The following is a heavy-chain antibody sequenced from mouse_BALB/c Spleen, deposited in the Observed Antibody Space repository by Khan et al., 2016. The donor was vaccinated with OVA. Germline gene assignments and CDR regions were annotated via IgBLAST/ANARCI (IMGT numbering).Heavy chain of an antibody. J-gene: IGHJ4*01. D-gene: IGHD1-1*01. CDR3: ARLTLRLDY. CDR1: GYTFTDYG. CDR2: ITTYSGDT. V-gene: IGHV1S137*01. Sequence: QVQLKQSGPELVRPGVSVKISSKGSGYTFTDYGMHWVRQSPAKSLEWIGVITTYSGDTNYNQKFKGKATMTVDKSSSTAYMELARLTSEDSAIYYCARLTLRLDYWGQGTSVTVSS.